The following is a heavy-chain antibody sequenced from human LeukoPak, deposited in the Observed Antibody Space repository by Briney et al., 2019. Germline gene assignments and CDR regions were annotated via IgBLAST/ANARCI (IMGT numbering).Heavy chain of an antibody. J-gene: IGHJ6*02. CDR3: AREGQSGSYYSYGMDV. D-gene: IGHD1-26*01. V-gene: IGHV3-30-3*01. CDR1: GFTFSSYA. CDR2: ISYDGSNK. Sequence: PGGSLRLSCAASGFTFSSYAMHWVRQAPGKGLEWVAVISYDGSNKYYADSVKGRFTISRDNSKNTLYLQMNSLRAEDTAVYYCAREGQSGSYYSYGMDVWGQGTTVTVSS.